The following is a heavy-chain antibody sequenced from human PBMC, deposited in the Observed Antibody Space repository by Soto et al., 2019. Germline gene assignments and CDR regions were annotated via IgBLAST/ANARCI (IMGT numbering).Heavy chain of an antibody. J-gene: IGHJ4*02. V-gene: IGHV1-69*02. CDR3: ARGPLVVLNYFES. CDR1: GGTFRNYP. CDR2: IFPLTDIP. Sequence: QVQLVQSGTEVKKPGSSVKVSCKASGGTFRNYPINWVRQAPGQGLEWMGSIFPLTDIPDYAQNFQARLTLXXNXPTSTAYMELSSLTSDDTAMYFCARGPLVVLNYFESWGQGTLVTVSS.